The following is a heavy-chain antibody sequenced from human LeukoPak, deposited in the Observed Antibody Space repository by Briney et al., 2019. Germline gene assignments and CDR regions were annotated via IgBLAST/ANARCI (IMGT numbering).Heavy chain of an antibody. CDR3: ARGIGDGYNYPAAY. CDR1: GFTFSSYE. J-gene: IGHJ4*02. V-gene: IGHV3-48*03. D-gene: IGHD5-24*01. CDR2: ISNTGKII. Sequence: GGSLRLSCAASGFTFSSYEMNWVRQAPGKGLEWVSHISNTGKIIYYADPVKGRFTISRDNAKESLYLQMNSLRAEDTAVYYCARGIGDGYNYPAAYWGQGTLLTVSS.